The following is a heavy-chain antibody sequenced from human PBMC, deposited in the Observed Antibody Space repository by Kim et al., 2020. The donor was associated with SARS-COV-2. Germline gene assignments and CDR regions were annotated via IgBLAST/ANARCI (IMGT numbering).Heavy chain of an antibody. CDR1: GYTFTGYY. J-gene: IGHJ5*02. V-gene: IGHV1-2*02. D-gene: IGHD3-22*01. Sequence: ASVKVSCKASGYTFTGYYMHWVRQAPGQGLEWMGWINPNSGCTNYAQKFQGRVTMTRDTSISTAYMELSRLRSDDTAVYYCARRASITMIVVVYNWFDPWGQGTLVTVSS. CDR3: ARRASITMIVVVYNWFDP. CDR2: INPNSGCT.